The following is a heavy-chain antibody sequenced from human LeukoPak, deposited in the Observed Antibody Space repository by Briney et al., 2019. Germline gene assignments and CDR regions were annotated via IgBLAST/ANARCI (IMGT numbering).Heavy chain of an antibody. CDR3: SVGLTPVAYFDY. V-gene: IGHV1-69*05. Sequence: ASVKVSCKASGGTFSSHAISWVRQAPGQGLEWMGGIIPIFGTANYAQKFQGRVTITTDESTSTAYMELSSLRSEDTAVYYCSVGLTPVAYFDYWGQGTLVTVSS. CDR1: GGTFSSHA. J-gene: IGHJ4*02. CDR2: IIPIFGTA. D-gene: IGHD1-26*01.